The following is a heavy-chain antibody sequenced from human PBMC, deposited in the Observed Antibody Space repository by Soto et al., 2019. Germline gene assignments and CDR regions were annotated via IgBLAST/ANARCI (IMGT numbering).Heavy chain of an antibody. CDR3: ARRSIAVAGTPFDY. D-gene: IGHD6-19*01. Sequence: ASVKVSCKASGGTFSSYAISWVRQAPGQGLEWMGGIIPIFGTANYAQKFQGGVTITADESTSTAYMELSSLRSEDTAVYYCARRSIAVAGTPFDYWGQGTLVTVSS. CDR2: IIPIFGTA. CDR1: GGTFSSYA. V-gene: IGHV1-69*13. J-gene: IGHJ4*02.